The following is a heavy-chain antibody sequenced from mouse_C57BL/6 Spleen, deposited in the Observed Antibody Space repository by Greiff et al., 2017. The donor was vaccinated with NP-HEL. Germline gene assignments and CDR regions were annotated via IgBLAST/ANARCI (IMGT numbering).Heavy chain of an antibody. Sequence: QVQLQQSGAELVMPGASVKLSCKASGYTFTSYWMHWVKQRPGQGLEWIGEIDPSDSYTNYNQKFKGKSTLTVDKSSSTAYMQLSSLTSEDSAVYYCARGTTDYGSSPHWYFDVWGTGTTVTVSS. CDR3: ARGTTDYGSSPHWYFDV. J-gene: IGHJ1*03. CDR1: GYTFTSYW. V-gene: IGHV1-69*01. CDR2: IDPSDSYT. D-gene: IGHD1-1*01.